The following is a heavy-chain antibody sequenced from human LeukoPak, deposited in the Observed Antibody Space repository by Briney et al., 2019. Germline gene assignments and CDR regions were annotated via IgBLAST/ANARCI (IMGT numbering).Heavy chain of an antibody. V-gene: IGHV4-4*07. CDR2: IYTSGST. CDR3: AGTPSGRDYFDY. J-gene: IGHJ4*02. D-gene: IGHD3-10*01. CDR1: GDSISSYY. Sequence: SETLSLTCTVSGDSISSYYWSWIRQPAGKGLEWIGRIYTSGSTNYNPSLKSRVTMSVDTSKNQFSLKLSSVTAADTAVYYCAGTPSGRDYFDYWGQGTLVTVSS.